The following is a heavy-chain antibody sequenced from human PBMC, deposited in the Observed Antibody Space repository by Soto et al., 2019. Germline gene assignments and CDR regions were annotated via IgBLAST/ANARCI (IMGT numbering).Heavy chain of an antibody. J-gene: IGHJ6*04. CDR1: GYSFTSYW. CDR2: IYPGDSDT. Sequence: GESLKIACKGSGYSFTSYWIGWVRQMPGKGLEWMGIIYPGDSDTRYSPSFQGQVTISADKSISTAYLQWSSLKASDTAMYYCARHVSSGYDYRYYYYGMDVWGKGTTVTVSS. CDR3: ARHVSSGYDYRYYYYGMDV. D-gene: IGHD5-12*01. V-gene: IGHV5-51*01.